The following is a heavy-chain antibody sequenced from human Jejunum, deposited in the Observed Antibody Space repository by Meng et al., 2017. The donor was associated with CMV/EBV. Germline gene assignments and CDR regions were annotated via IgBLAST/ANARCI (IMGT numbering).Heavy chain of an antibody. Sequence: SGYTFSDHFLSWVRQAPGQGLEWMGVISPYNGKRNYGQKFQDRVTMTTDKSTNTAYMELRSLRSDDTAVYFCARVGSGNYWYNWFDPWGQGTLVTVSS. J-gene: IGHJ5*02. CDR3: ARVGSGNYWYNWFDP. D-gene: IGHD4-23*01. CDR2: ISPYNGKR. V-gene: IGHV1-18*01. CDR1: GYTFSDHF.